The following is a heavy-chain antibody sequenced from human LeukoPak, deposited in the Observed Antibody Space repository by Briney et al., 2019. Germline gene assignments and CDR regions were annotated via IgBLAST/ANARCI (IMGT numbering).Heavy chain of an antibody. CDR1: GFTFSSYG. J-gene: IGHJ4*02. CDR2: IWYDGSNE. CDR3: ASSDYYDSSGYSFDY. D-gene: IGHD3-22*01. Sequence: GGSLRLSCAASGFTFSSYGMHWVRQAPGKGLEWVAVIWYDGSNEYYADSVKGRFTISRDNSKNTLYLQMNSLRAEDTAVYYCASSDYYDSSGYSFDYWGQGTLVTVSS. V-gene: IGHV3-33*03.